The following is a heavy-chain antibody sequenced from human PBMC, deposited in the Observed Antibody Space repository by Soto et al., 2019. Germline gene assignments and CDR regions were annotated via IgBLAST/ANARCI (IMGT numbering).Heavy chain of an antibody. Sequence: QVQLVQSGAEVKKPGASVKVSCKASGYTFTSYGISWVRQAPGQGLEWMGWISAYNGNPNYAQQLQGRVTMTSDTSTRTAYMELRSLRSDDTAVYYCARDEGSGWYGGRYFDYWGQGTLVTVSS. CDR2: ISAYNGNP. J-gene: IGHJ4*02. CDR3: ARDEGSGWYGGRYFDY. D-gene: IGHD6-19*01. CDR1: GYTFTSYG. V-gene: IGHV1-18*01.